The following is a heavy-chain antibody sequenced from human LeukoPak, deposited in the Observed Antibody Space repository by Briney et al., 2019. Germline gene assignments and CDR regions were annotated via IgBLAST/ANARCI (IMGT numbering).Heavy chain of an antibody. V-gene: IGHV3-66*01. CDR1: AFTVSSNH. Sequence: GGSLRLSCAASAFTVSSNHMSWVRQAPGKGLEWVSLIYSGGGTYYADSVKGRFTISRDNSKNTLYLQMNSLRAEGTAVYYCARGPISSLAFDYWGQGTLVTVSS. D-gene: IGHD3-16*02. CDR3: ARGPISSLAFDY. CDR2: IYSGGGT. J-gene: IGHJ4*02.